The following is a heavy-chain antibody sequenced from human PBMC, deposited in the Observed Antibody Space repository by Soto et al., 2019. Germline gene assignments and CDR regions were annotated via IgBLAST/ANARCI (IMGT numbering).Heavy chain of an antibody. CDR1: GFAFRSHA. V-gene: IGHV3-30*14. CDR3: ARSSVHIAAAGRLDL. CDR2: ISSDGATK. Sequence: GGSLRLSCTASGFAFRSHAMQWVRQAPGKGLEWVAVISSDGATKYVADSLKGRFTISRDNFESTMSLQMNNLRPEDTALYYCARSSVHIAAAGRLDLWGPGTRVTVSS. J-gene: IGHJ5*02. D-gene: IGHD6-13*01.